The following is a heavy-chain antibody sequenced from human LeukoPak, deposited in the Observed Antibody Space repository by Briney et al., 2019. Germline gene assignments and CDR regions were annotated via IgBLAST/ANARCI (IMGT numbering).Heavy chain of an antibody. CDR1: GFTFSNSG. J-gene: IGHJ5*02. CDR3: VKDDRYFYGSGSPS. Sequence: PGGSLRLSCAASGFTFSNSGMHWVRQAPGKGLEWVAVISYDGSNKYYADSVKGRFTISRDNSKNTLYLQMSSLRAEDTALYYCVKDDRYFYGSGSPSWGQGTLVTVSS. CDR2: ISYDGSNK. V-gene: IGHV3-30*18. D-gene: IGHD3-10*01.